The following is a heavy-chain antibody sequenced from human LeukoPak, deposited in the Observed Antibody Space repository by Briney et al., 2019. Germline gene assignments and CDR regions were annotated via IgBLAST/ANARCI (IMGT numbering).Heavy chain of an antibody. CDR3: ANQAYSQFDY. CDR2: ISSDGSGK. CDR1: GFSPFFYW. D-gene: IGHD4-11*01. J-gene: IGHJ4*02. Sequence: GGGPRNSCVDPGFSPFFYWVMRGRQAAGGGVEVVANISSDGSGKYCVDSVKGRFAISRDNAKRSLYLQMNRLRAEDTAVYYCANQAYSQFDYWGQGTLVTVSS. V-gene: IGHV3-7*01.